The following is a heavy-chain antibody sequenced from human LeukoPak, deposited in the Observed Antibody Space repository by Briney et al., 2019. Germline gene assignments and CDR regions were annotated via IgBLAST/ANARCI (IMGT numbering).Heavy chain of an antibody. CDR1: GFTFSNAW. V-gene: IGHV3-15*01. CDR3: TTDNYDSSGYPEALGFDY. J-gene: IGHJ4*02. CDR2: IKSKTDGGTT. Sequence: GGSLRLSCAASGFTFSNAWMSWVRQAPGKGLEWVGRIKSKTDGGTTDYAAPVKGRFAISRDDSKNTLYLQMNSLKTEDTAVYYCTTDNYDSSGYPEALGFDYWGQGTLVTVSS. D-gene: IGHD3-22*01.